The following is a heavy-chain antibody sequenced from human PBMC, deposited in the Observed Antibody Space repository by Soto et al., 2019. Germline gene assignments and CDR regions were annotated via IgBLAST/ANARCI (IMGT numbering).Heavy chain of an antibody. CDR1: GFNFNSHA. V-gene: IGHV3-23*01. D-gene: IGHD2-15*01. J-gene: IGHJ6*02. CDR3: ARVDTPTVRVGMDV. CDR2: ISANIIRT. Sequence: EVQLLESGGGLVQPGGSLRLSCAASGFNFNSHAMTWVRQAPGKGLEWVSTISANIIRTYYADSVKGRFTISRDNSKNTLYLQMSSLRVEDTSVYHCARVDTPTVRVGMDVWGQGTTVTVSS.